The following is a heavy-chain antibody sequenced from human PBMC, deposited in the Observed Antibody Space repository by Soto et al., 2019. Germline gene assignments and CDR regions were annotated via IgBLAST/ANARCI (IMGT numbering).Heavy chain of an antibody. V-gene: IGHV4-59*01. Sequence: SETLSLTCTVSGGSISSYYWIWIRQPPGKGLEWIGYIYYSGSTNYNPSPKSRVTISVDTSKNQLSLKLSSVTAADTAVYYCASTGRNYYYGMDVWGQGTTVTVSS. J-gene: IGHJ6*02. CDR3: ASTGRNYYYGMDV. CDR2: IYYSGST. CDR1: GGSISSYY. D-gene: IGHD1-26*01.